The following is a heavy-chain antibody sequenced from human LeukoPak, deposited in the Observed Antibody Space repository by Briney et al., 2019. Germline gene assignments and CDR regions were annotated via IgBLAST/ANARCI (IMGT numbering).Heavy chain of an antibody. Sequence: KSSETLSLTCTVSGGSISSRSCCWGWIRQPPGKGLEWIGTICYSGSTYYNPSLKSRVTISVDTSKNQFSLRLSSVTAADTAVYYCARQVYSGTHYFDYWGQGTLVTVSS. CDR2: ICYSGST. J-gene: IGHJ4*02. CDR3: ARQVYSGTHYFDY. V-gene: IGHV4-39*01. D-gene: IGHD1-26*01. CDR1: GGSISSRSCC.